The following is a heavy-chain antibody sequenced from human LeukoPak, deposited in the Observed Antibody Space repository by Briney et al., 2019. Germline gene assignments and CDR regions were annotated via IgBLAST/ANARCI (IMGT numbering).Heavy chain of an antibody. J-gene: IGHJ4*02. CDR1: GFTFSTYW. V-gene: IGHV3-74*01. CDR2: IKGDGSST. CDR3: ARDQTAGYSDY. Sequence: PGGSLRLSCAASGFTFSTYWMHWVRQAPGKGLVWVARIKGDGSSTIYADSVKGRFTISRDNSKNTVYLQMNSQSAEDTAVYYCARDQTAGYSDYWGQGTLVTVSS. D-gene: IGHD3-22*01.